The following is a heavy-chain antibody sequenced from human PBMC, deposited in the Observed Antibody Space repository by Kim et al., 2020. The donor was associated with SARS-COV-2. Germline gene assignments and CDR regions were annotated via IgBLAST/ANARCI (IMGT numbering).Heavy chain of an antibody. CDR1: GFTFSSYG. Sequence: GGSLRLSCAASGFTFSSYGMHWVRQAPGKGLEWVAVISYDGSNKYYADSVKGRFTISRDNSKNTLYLQMNSLRAEDTAVYYCARDSGPYYYDSSGLYLRDYYYYGMDVWGQGTTVTVSS. V-gene: IGHV3-33*05. CDR2: ISYDGSNK. J-gene: IGHJ6*02. D-gene: IGHD3-22*01. CDR3: ARDSGPYYYDSSGLYLRDYYYYGMDV.